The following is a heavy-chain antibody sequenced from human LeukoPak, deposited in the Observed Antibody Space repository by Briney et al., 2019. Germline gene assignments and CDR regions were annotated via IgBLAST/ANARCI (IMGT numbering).Heavy chain of an antibody. D-gene: IGHD2-21*01. J-gene: IGHJ4*02. CDR3: ARGGGAFDY. CDR2: INHSGST. V-gene: IGHV4-34*01. Sequence: PSETLSLTCAVYGGSFSGYYWSWIRQPPGKGLEWIGEINHSGSTNYNPFLKSRVTIPVDTSKNQFSLKLSSVTAADTAVYYCARGGGAFDYRGQGTLVTVSS. CDR1: GGSFSGYY.